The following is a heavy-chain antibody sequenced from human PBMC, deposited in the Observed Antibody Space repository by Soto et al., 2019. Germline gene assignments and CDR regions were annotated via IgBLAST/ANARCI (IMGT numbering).Heavy chain of an antibody. D-gene: IGHD3-3*01. V-gene: IGHV1-18*01. Sequence: ASVEVSCKASGYTFTSYGSSRERKAPGEGLEWMGWISSYNGNPNYSHKLQVRVTMTTDTSTSTAYMELRSLRSDDTAVYYCARVRLESRKYHDFWSGYYTVLDYWG. J-gene: IGHJ4*01. CDR1: GYTFTSYG. CDR2: ISSYNGNP. CDR3: ARVRLESRKYHDFWSGYYTVLDY.